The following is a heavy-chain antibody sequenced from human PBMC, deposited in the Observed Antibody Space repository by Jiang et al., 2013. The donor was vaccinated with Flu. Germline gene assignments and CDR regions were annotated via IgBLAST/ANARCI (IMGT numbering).Heavy chain of an antibody. CDR1: GFSLSTSGVR. CDR3: ARYQPITVIRGVAFDY. D-gene: IGHD3-10*01. Sequence: KPTQTLTLTCTFSGFSLSTSGVRVGWIRQPPGKALEWLARIDWDDDKFYSTSLKTRLTISKDTSKNQVVLTMTNMDPVDTAMYFCARYQPITVIRGVAFDYWGQGTLVTVSS. CDR2: IDWDDDK. J-gene: IGHJ4*02. V-gene: IGHV2-70*04.